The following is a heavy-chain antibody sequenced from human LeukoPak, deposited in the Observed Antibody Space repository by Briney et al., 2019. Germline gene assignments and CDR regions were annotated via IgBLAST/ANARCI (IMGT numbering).Heavy chain of an antibody. CDR3: ATPLTGLHY. CDR1: GLSVSNKY. Sequence: GGSLRLSCAASGLSVSNKYMCWVSQAPGQGLEWVADVYREGGAGGTNYADSVKGRFTVSRDGAKNMVYLQMNSLRDDDTAIYYCATPLTGLHYWGQGTQVVVSS. J-gene: IGHJ4*02. D-gene: IGHD4-23*01. V-gene: IGHV3-53*01. CDR2: VYREGGAGGT.